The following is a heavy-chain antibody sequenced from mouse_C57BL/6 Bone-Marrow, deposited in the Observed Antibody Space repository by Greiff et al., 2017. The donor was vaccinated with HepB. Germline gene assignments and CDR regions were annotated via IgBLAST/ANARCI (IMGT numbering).Heavy chain of an antibody. CDR3: ANSVPSYSKAARVAY. CDR1: GYTFTSYW. D-gene: IGHD6-1*01. J-gene: IGHJ2*01. CDR2: INPSNGGT. Sequence: QVQLQQSGTELVKPGASVKLSCKASGYTFTSYWMHWVKQRPGQGLEWIGNINPSNGGTNYNEKFKSKATLTVDKSSSTAYMQLSSLTSENSAVYDGANSVPSYSKAARVAYWGQGTTLTVSS. V-gene: IGHV1-53*01.